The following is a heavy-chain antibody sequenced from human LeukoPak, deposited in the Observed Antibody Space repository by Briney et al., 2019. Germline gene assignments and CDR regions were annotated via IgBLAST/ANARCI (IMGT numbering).Heavy chain of an antibody. CDR3: ARKISDYGDNAVLGY. D-gene: IGHD4-17*01. Sequence: GASVKVPCKASGYTFTSYYMHWVRQAPGQGLEWMGIINPNGGSTSYAQKFQGRVTMTRDTSTSTVYMELSSLRSEDTAVYYCARKISDYGDNAVLGYWGQGTLVSVSS. CDR1: GYTFTSYY. J-gene: IGHJ4*02. CDR2: INPNGGST. V-gene: IGHV1-46*01.